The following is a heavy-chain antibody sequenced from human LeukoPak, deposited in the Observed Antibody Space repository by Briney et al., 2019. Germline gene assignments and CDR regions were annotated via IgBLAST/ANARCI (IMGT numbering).Heavy chain of an antibody. CDR3: AKKVAAGFYYYYYYMDV. CDR1: GFTFSSYG. Sequence: GGSLRLSCAASGFTFSSYGMSWVRQAPGKGLEWVSAISGSGGSTYYADSVKGRFTISRDNSKNTLYLQMNSLRAEDTAVYYCAKKVAAGFYYYYYYMDVWGKGTTVTVSS. D-gene: IGHD6-13*01. J-gene: IGHJ6*03. CDR2: ISGSGGST. V-gene: IGHV3-23*01.